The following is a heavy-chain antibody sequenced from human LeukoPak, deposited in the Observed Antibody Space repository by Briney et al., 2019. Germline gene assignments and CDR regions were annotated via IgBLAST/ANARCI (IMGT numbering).Heavy chain of an antibody. J-gene: IGHJ4*02. V-gene: IGHV1-2*02. D-gene: IGHD2-15*01. Sequence: GASVTVSFTASVYTFIANYIHWLRQAPGQGLEWMGWIDANNGDTKSAQKFQGRVTMSRDTSISTAYMDLSSLSPDDAAVYYCARDPSSVALYFFDYWGQGTLVTVSS. CDR2: IDANNGDT. CDR1: VYTFIANY. CDR3: ARDPSSVALYFFDY.